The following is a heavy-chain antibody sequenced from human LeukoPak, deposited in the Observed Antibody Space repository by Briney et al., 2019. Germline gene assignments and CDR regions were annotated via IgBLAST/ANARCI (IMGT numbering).Heavy chain of an antibody. CDR2: IYTSGST. V-gene: IGHV4-4*09. CDR3: ARLVGAYYYFDY. Sequence: SETLSLTCTVSGGSISSYYWSWIRQPPGKGLEWIGYIYTSGSTNYNPSLKSRVTISVDTSKNQFSQKLSSVTAADTAVYYCARLVGAYYYFDYWGQGTLVTVSS. CDR1: GGSISSYY. J-gene: IGHJ4*02. D-gene: IGHD1-26*01.